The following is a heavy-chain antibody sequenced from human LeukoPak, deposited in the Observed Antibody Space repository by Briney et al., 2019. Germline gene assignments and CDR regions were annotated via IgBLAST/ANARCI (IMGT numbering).Heavy chain of an antibody. CDR1: GYTFTGYY. J-gene: IGHJ6*03. CDR2: INPNSGGT. CDR3: ARGGAPEAVAGKPYYYYYYMDV. Sequence: ASVTVSCKASGYTFTGYYMHWVRQAPGQGLEWMGWINPNSGGTNYAQKFQGRVTMTRDTSISTAYMELSRLRSDDTAVYYCARGGAPEAVAGKPYYYYYYMDVWGKGTTVTISS. V-gene: IGHV1-2*02. D-gene: IGHD6-19*01.